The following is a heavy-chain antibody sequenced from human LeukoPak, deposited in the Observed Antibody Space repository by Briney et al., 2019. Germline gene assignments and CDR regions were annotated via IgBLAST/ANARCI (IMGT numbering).Heavy chain of an antibody. D-gene: IGHD3-10*01. V-gene: IGHV3-74*01. Sequence: GGSLRLSCVASGFIFSNYWMHWVRQPPGKGLVWVSRIKFDGIETNYADSVTGRFTISRDNAKNTLYLQMTSLRAEDTALYYCATGGNYWSTWTGHWGQGTLVTVSS. J-gene: IGHJ4*02. CDR1: GFIFSNYW. CDR3: ATGGNYWSTWTGH. CDR2: IKFDGIET.